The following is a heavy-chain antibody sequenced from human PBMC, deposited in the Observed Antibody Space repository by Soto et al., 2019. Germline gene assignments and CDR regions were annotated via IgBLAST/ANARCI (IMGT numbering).Heavy chain of an antibody. D-gene: IGHD3-22*01. Sequence: SENGRLTWTVSGGSISSGGYYWSWILHHPGKGLEWIGYSYYSGSTYYNPSLKSRVTISVDTSKNQFSLKLSSVPAADTAVYYGASTYYASSGPPEDALDVWRQGTL. CDR2: SYYSGST. CDR3: ASTYYASSGPPEDALDV. V-gene: IGHV4-31*02. J-gene: IGHJ1*01. CDR1: GGSISSGGYY.